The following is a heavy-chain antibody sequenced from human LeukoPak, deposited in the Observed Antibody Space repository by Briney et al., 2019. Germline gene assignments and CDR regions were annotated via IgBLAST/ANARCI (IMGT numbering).Heavy chain of an antibody. CDR3: ASTPTGYNNNWYYFDY. V-gene: IGHV5-51*01. Sequence: GESLKISFQGSGYRFTSYWIGWVRPMPGKGLAWMGIIYPGDSDTRYSPSFQGQVTISADKSIRTAYLQWSSLKASDTAMYYCASTPTGYNNNWYYFDYWGQGTLVTVSS. CDR2: IYPGDSDT. J-gene: IGHJ4*02. CDR1: GYRFTSYW. D-gene: IGHD1-1*01.